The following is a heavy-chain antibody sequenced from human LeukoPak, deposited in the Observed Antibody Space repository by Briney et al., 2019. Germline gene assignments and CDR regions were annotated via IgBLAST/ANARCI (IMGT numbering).Heavy chain of an antibody. CDR1: GYSFTSYW. Sequence: GASLQISCKGSGYSFTSYWIGWVRQMPGEGLEWMGTIYPGDSDTRYSPSLQGPVTISADKSITTAYLQWSSLKASDTAIYYCARLSSPRGSFDYWGQGTLVTVSS. CDR3: ARLSSPRGSFDY. V-gene: IGHV5-51*01. D-gene: IGHD6-13*01. J-gene: IGHJ4*02. CDR2: IYPGDSDT.